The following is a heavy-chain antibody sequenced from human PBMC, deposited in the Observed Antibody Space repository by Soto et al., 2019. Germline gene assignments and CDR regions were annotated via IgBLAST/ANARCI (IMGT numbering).Heavy chain of an antibody. CDR3: ARASGRDPPYYYYMDV. Sequence: EVQLVESGGGLVQPGGSLRLSCAASGFTVSSNYMSWVRQAPGKGLEWVSVIYSGGSTYYADSVKGRFTISRDNSKNTLYLQMNSLRAEDTAVYYCARASGRDPPYYYYMDVWGKGTTVTVSS. V-gene: IGHV3-66*01. CDR2: IYSGGST. D-gene: IGHD2-21*02. J-gene: IGHJ6*03. CDR1: GFTVSSNY.